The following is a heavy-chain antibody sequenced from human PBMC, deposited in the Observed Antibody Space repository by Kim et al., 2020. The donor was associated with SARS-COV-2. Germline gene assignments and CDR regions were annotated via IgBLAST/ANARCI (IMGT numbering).Heavy chain of an antibody. V-gene: IGHV3-23*01. CDR3: AKDKGYYDSSGYYPYYFDY. Sequence: GGSLRLSCAASGFTFSSYAMSWVRQAPGKGLEWVSAISGRGRSTYYADSVKGRFTISRDNSKNTLYLQMNSLRAEDTAVYYCAKDKGYYDSSGYYPYYFDYWGQGTLVTVSS. CDR1: GFTFSSYA. CDR2: ISGRGRST. J-gene: IGHJ4*02. D-gene: IGHD3-22*01.